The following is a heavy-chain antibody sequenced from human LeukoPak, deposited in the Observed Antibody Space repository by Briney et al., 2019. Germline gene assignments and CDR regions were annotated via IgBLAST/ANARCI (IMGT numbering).Heavy chain of an antibody. J-gene: IGHJ3*02. V-gene: IGHV5-51*01. CDR3: ARQVGSSSSPGI. CDR2: IYPGDSDT. Sequence: KCGESLKISCKGSGYSFTSYWSGWVGQMPGKGLKWMRIIYPGDSDTRYSPSFQGQVTISADTSISTAYLQWSSLKASDTALYYCARQVGSSSSPGIWGQGTMVTVSS. CDR1: GYSFTSYW. D-gene: IGHD6-6*01.